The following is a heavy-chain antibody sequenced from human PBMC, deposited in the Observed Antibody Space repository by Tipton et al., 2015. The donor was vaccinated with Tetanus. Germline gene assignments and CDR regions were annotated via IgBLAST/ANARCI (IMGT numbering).Heavy chain of an antibody. CDR1: GFTFSSYA. D-gene: IGHD3-9*01. J-gene: IGHJ4*02. Sequence: SLRLSCAASGFTFSSYAMSWVRQAPGKGLEWVSTISGDGDNTYYADSVKGRFTISRDNSKTTLYLQMNSLRAEDTAVYYCTKWIYDLLTVYSVAFFDYWGQGPLVTVSS. V-gene: IGHV3-23*01. CDR2: ISGDGDNT. CDR3: TKWIYDLLTVYSVAFFDY.